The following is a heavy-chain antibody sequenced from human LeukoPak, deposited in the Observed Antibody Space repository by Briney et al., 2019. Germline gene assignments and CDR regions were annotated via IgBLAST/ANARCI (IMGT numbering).Heavy chain of an antibody. D-gene: IGHD3-9*01. CDR2: IYYSGST. CDR1: GGSISSYY. Sequence: PSETLSLTCTVSGGSISSYYWSWIRQPPGKGLEWIGYIYYSGSTNYNPSLKSRVTISVDTSKNQFSLKLSSVTAADTAVYYCARGVGILTGCHYYYYGMDVWGQGTTVTVSS. V-gene: IGHV4-59*01. J-gene: IGHJ6*02. CDR3: ARGVGILTGCHYYYYGMDV.